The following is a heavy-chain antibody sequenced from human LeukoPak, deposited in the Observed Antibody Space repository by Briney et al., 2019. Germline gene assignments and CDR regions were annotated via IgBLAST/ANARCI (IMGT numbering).Heavy chain of an antibody. CDR3: AREGPRGNSQSDY. Sequence: GGSLRLSCAASGFTFSSYGMHWVRQAPGKGLEWVALIWYDGSNKYYTDSVKGRLTISRDNSENTLYLQMNSLRAEDTAIYYCAREGPRGNSQSDYWGQGTLVTVSS. J-gene: IGHJ4*02. CDR2: IWYDGSNK. D-gene: IGHD2/OR15-2a*01. CDR1: GFTFSSYG. V-gene: IGHV3-33*01.